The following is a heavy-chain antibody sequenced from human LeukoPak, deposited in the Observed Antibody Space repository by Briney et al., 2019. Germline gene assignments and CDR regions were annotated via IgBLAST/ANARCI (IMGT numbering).Heavy chain of an antibody. Sequence: PSETLSLTCAVYGGSFSGYYWSWIRQPPGKGLEWIGEINHSGSTNYNPSLKSRVTISVDTSKNQFSLKLSSVTAADTAVYYCARGSLAAAGFTRYFQHWGQGTLVTVSS. V-gene: IGHV4-34*01. CDR1: GGSFSGYY. D-gene: IGHD6-13*01. CDR3: ARGSLAAAGFTRYFQH. CDR2: INHSGST. J-gene: IGHJ1*01.